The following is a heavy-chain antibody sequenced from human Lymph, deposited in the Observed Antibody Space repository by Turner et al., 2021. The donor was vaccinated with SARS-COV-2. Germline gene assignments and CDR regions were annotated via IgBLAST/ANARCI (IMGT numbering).Heavy chain of an antibody. CDR1: GFTFGYYA. Sequence: EVQLVESGGGLVQLGQSLRLSCTASGFTFGYYAMSWVRQAPGKGLEWVEFIRSKAYGGTTQYAASVKGRFTISRDDSKSIAYLQMNSLKTEDTAVYYCTRVKYCTGGSCYGYHFDYWGQGTLVTVSS. J-gene: IGHJ4*02. CDR3: TRVKYCTGGSCYGYHFDY. D-gene: IGHD2-15*01. CDR2: IRSKAYGGTT. V-gene: IGHV3-49*04.